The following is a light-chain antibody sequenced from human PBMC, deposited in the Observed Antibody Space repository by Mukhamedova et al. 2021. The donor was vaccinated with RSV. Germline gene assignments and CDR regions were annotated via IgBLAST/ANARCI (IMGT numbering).Light chain of an antibody. CDR3: ATWDSGLTSGV. CDR2: DNN. CDR1: SSNIGNNY. Sequence: GSSSNIGNNYVSWYQQLPGTAPKLVIYDNNKRPSGIPDRFSGSKSGTSATLAITGLQTGDEADYYCATWDSGLTSGVFGGGPKLTV. V-gene: IGLV1-51*01. J-gene: IGLJ3*02.